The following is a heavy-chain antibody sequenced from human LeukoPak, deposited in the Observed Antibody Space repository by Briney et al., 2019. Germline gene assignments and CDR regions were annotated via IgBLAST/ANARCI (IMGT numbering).Heavy chain of an antibody. CDR3: ARSIAAAGGRGYMDV. Sequence: ASVKVSCKPSGYTFTGYYMHWVRQAPGQGLEWIGWINPNSGDTNYAQKFQGRVTMTRDTSISTAYMELSRLRSDDTAVYYCARSIAAAGGRGYMDVWGKGTTVTISS. CDR2: INPNSGDT. J-gene: IGHJ6*03. V-gene: IGHV1-2*02. D-gene: IGHD6-13*01. CDR1: GYTFTGYY.